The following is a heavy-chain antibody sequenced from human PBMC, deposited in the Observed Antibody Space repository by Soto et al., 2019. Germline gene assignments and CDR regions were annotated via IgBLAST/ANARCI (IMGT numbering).Heavy chain of an antibody. CDR2: IDPSDSYS. CDR3: ARHRDILSGYSAADN. J-gene: IGHJ4*02. CDR1: GYSFTNYW. D-gene: IGHD3-9*01. Sequence: GESLKISCKASGYSFTNYWITWMRQTPGKGLECMGMIDPSDSYSNYSPSFQGHVTMSVDKSISSAYLQFSSLKASDTAMYYCARHRDILSGYSAADNGGKETQVTVSS. V-gene: IGHV5-10-1*01.